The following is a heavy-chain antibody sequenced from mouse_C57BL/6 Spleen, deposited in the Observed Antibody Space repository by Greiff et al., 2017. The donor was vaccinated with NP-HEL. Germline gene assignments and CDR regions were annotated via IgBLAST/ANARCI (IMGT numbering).Heavy chain of an antibody. D-gene: IGHD2-4*01. Sequence: QVQLKQSGAELARPGASVKMSCKASGYTFTSYTMHWVKQRPGQGLEWIGYINPSSGYTKYNQKFKDKATLTADKSSSTAYMQLSSLTSEDSAVYYCARWASIYDYDVGFFAYWGQGTLVTVSA. CDR3: ARWASIYDYDVGFFAY. CDR2: INPSSGYT. CDR1: GYTFTSYT. V-gene: IGHV1-4*01. J-gene: IGHJ3*01.